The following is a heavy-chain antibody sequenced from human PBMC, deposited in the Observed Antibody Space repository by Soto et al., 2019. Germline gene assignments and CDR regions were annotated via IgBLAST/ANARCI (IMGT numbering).Heavy chain of an antibody. V-gene: IGHV3-23*01. CDR2: ISGGGDRA. CDR1: GFTFINYA. J-gene: IGHJ2*01. Sequence: EVQLLESGGGLVQPGGSLRLSCVGSGFTFINYAMNWVRQTQGKGLEWVSTISGGGDRAFDADTVKGRFTISRDNSKNTVNLQLISLRADDTAVYYCVRKVLGSASRPDWWYFDRWVRCTLVTVSS. D-gene: IGHD3-16*01. CDR3: VRKVLGSASRPDWWYFDR.